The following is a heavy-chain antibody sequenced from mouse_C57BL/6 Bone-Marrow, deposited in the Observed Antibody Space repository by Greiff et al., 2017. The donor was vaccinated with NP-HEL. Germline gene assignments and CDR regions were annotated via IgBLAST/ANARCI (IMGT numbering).Heavy chain of an antibody. Sequence: VQLQQPGAELVMPGASVKLSCKASGYTFTSYWMHWVKQRPGQGLEWIGEIDPSDSYTNYNQKFKGKSTLTVDKSSSTAYMQLSSLTSEDSAVYYCARGGYYSNFYAMDYWGQGTSVTVSS. J-gene: IGHJ4*01. CDR1: GYTFTSYW. D-gene: IGHD2-5*01. V-gene: IGHV1-69*01. CDR3: ARGGYYSNFYAMDY. CDR2: IDPSDSYT.